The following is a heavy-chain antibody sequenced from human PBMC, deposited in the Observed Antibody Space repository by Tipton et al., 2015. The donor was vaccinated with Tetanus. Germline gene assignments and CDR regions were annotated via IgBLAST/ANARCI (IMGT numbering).Heavy chain of an antibody. D-gene: IGHD1-26*01. V-gene: IGHV1-69*01. Sequence: QPGAEVKKPGSSVKVSCKASGGTFSSYAISWVRQAPGQGLEWMGGIIPIFGTANYAQKFQGRVTITADESTSTAYMELSSLRSEGTAVYYCVRTLGLWERLGDMGYWGQGALVAVSS. CDR2: IIPIFGTA. CDR1: GGTFSSYA. J-gene: IGHJ4*02. CDR3: VRTLGLWERLGDMGY.